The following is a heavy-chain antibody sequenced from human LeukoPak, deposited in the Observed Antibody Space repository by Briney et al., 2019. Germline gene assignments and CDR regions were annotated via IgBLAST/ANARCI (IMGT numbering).Heavy chain of an antibody. CDR2: IKEDGSQK. CDR1: GFTFSSYW. V-gene: IGHV3-7*02. CDR3: ARVVDTHFDY. D-gene: IGHD5-18*01. Sequence: GGSLRLSCAASGFTFSSYWMTWVRQAPGKGLEWVANIKEDGSQKYYVDSVKGRFTISRDNAENSLFPQMNSLRAEDTAVYYCARVVDTHFDYWGQGTLVTVSS. J-gene: IGHJ4*02.